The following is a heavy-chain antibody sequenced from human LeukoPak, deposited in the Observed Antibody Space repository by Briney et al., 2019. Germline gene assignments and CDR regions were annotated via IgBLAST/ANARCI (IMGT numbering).Heavy chain of an antibody. Sequence: PGGSLRLSCAASGFTVSSNYMSWVRQAPGKGLEWVSRINSDGSSTSYADSVKGRFTISRDNAKNTLYLQMNSLRAEETAVYYCVRENHDYGDYDLDYWGQGTLVTVSS. V-gene: IGHV3-74*01. CDR1: GFTVSSNY. CDR3: VRENHDYGDYDLDY. J-gene: IGHJ4*02. D-gene: IGHD4-17*01. CDR2: INSDGSST.